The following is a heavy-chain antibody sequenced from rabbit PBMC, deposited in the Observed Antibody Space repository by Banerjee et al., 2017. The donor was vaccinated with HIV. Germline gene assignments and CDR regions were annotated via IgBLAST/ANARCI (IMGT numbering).Heavy chain of an antibody. D-gene: IGHD4-2*01. J-gene: IGHJ4*01. Sequence: QEQLEESGGDLVKPEGSLTLTCTASGFSFSSGYWMCWVHQAPGKGLEWIGCIYTGSSGSTWYASWAKGRFTISKTSSTTVTLQMTSLTAADTATYFCARDLGSREDLWGQGTLVTVS. CDR2: IYTGSSGST. CDR3: ARDLGSREDL. V-gene: IGHV1S45*01. CDR1: GFSFSSGYW.